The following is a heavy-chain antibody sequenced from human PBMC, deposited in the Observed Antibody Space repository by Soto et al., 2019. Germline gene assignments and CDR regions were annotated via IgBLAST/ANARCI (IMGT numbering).Heavy chain of an antibody. Sequence: GSLILSCAASGFTFSSYIMNWVRQAPGKGLEWVSSISSSSSYIYYADSVKGRFTISRDNAKNSLYLQMNSLRAEDTAVYYCARDQPGYSYGYGLGYWGQGTLVTVSS. CDR1: GFTFSSYI. J-gene: IGHJ4*02. D-gene: IGHD5-18*01. CDR2: ISSSSSYI. V-gene: IGHV3-21*03. CDR3: ARDQPGYSYGYGLGY.